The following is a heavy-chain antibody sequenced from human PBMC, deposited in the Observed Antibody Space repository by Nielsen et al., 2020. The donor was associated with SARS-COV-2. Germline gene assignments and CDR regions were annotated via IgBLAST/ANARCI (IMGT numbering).Heavy chain of an antibody. V-gene: IGHV3-74*01. CDR2: INSDGSRP. Sequence: GGSLRLSCSRSGFTFGSYYMNWARQAPGKGLAWVAPINSDGSRPTYADSVKGRFTISRDNTENTLYLQMNSLRADDTAVYYCVRVRDDGYYYDTGPFDYWGQGTLVTVSS. D-gene: IGHD3-22*01. CDR3: VRVRDDGYYYDTGPFDY. CDR1: GFTFGSYY. J-gene: IGHJ4*02.